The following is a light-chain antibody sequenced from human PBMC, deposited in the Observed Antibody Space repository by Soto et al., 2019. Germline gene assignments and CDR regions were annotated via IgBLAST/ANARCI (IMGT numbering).Light chain of an antibody. CDR1: QSISRN. Sequence: EIVMTQSPATLSVSPGERITLSCRARQSISRNLAWYHQKPGRAPRLLIFGASTTSSGVPGRFSGSGSGTEFTLTISSLQSEDFAVYYCQQYNHWPPMYTFGQGNTLEIK. V-gene: IGKV3-15*01. J-gene: IGKJ2*01. CDR3: QQYNHWPPMYT. CDR2: GAS.